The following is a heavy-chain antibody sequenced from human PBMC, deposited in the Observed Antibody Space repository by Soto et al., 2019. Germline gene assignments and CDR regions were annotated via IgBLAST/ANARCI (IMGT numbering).Heavy chain of an antibody. D-gene: IGHD4-17*01. Sequence: QLQLQESGPGLVKPSETLALTCAVSGDSVTSNHLWGWIRQFPGKGLQWIGSIYYSGRTHYNPSLERRVTISVVTSKNQFSLKLTSVTSADTAVYYCARHVDFADYIRWFDPWGQGTLVTVSS. CDR2: IYYSGRT. CDR1: GDSVTSNHL. V-gene: IGHV4-39*01. J-gene: IGHJ5*02. CDR3: ARHVDFADYIRWFDP.